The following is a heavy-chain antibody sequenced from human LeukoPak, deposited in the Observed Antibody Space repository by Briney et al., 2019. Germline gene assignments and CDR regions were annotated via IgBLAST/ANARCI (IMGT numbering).Heavy chain of an antibody. J-gene: IGHJ4*02. Sequence: PSETLSLTCTVSGYSISSGYYWGWIRQPPGKGLEWIGSIYHSGSTYYNPSLKSRVTISVDTSKNQFSLKLSSVTAADTAVYYCARYTEVATQNWGQGTLVTVSS. V-gene: IGHV4-38-2*02. CDR1: GYSISSGYY. CDR2: IYHSGST. CDR3: ARYTEVATQN. D-gene: IGHD5-12*01.